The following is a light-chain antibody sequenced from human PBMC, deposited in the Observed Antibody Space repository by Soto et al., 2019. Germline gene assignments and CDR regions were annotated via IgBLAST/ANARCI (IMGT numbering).Light chain of an antibody. CDR3: QQSHRTTYT. CDR1: HDIINY. CDR2: AAS. V-gene: IGKV1-39*01. Sequence: DIQMTQAPSSLSASLGDRITISCRASHDIINYLNWYHQRPGEAPKLLISAASSLQDGVPSRFSGRGSGTDFTLSISGLRPEDIGTYYCQQSHRTTYTFGPGTTVE. J-gene: IGKJ2*01.